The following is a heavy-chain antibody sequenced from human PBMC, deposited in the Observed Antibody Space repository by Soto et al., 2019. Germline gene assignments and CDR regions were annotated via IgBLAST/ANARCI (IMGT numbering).Heavy chain of an antibody. Sequence: GGSLSLSCAASGFTFSSYWMSWVRQAPGKGLEWVANIKQDGSEKYYVDSVKGRFTISRDNAKNSLYLQMNSLRAEDTAVYYCASTVVVAATVHFDYWGQGTLVTVSS. CDR3: ASTVVVAATVHFDY. J-gene: IGHJ4*02. CDR1: GFTFSSYW. D-gene: IGHD2-15*01. CDR2: IKQDGSEK. V-gene: IGHV3-7*01.